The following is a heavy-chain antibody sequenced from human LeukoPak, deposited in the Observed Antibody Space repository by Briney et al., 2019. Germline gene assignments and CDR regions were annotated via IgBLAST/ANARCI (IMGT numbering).Heavy chain of an antibody. CDR1: GGTFSSYA. D-gene: IGHD2-2*01. CDR3: AKEAIVVVPAAPGDYYYYYMDV. Sequence: SVKVSCKASGGTFSSYAISWVRQAPGQGLEWMGRIIPILGIANYAQKFQGRVTITADKSTSTAYMELSSLRSEDTAVYYCAKEAIVVVPAAPGDYYYYYMDVWGKGTTVTVSS. V-gene: IGHV1-69*04. CDR2: IIPILGIA. J-gene: IGHJ6*03.